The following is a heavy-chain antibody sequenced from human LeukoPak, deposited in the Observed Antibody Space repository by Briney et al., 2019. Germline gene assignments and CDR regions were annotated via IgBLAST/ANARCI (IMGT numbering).Heavy chain of an antibody. CDR1: GFTFSDYY. D-gene: IGHD2-15*01. Sequence: GGSLRLSCAASGFTFSDYYMSWIRQAPGKGLEWVSYISNSGSTIYYADSVKGRFTISRDNAKNSLYLQMNSLRAEDTAVYYCASPRVSYSYYYYMDVWGKGTTVTVSS. CDR2: ISNSGSTI. V-gene: IGHV3-11*01. J-gene: IGHJ6*03. CDR3: ASPRVSYSYYYYMDV.